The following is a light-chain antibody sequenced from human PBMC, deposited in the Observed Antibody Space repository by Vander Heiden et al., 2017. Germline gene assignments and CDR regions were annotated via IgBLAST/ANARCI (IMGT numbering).Light chain of an antibody. J-gene: IGKJ4*01. CDR3: QQSDSTFLT. CDR2: AAS. CDR1: QSISSY. Sequence: DIHMTQSPSSLSASVGDRVTITCRASQSISSYLNWYQQKPGKAPKLLIYAASSLQSGVPSRFSGSGSGTDFTLTISRLQPEDFATYYCQQSDSTFLTFGGGTKVEIK. V-gene: IGKV1-39*01.